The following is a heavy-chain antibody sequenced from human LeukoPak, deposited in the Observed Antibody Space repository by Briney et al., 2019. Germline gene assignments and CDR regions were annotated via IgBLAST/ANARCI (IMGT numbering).Heavy chain of an antibody. CDR3: ARDMGSSWSTLTYYYYYMDV. J-gene: IGHJ6*03. Sequence: GASVKVSCKASGYTFTSYGISWVRQAPGQGLEWMGWISAYNGNTNYAQKLQGRVTMTTDTSTSTAYMELRSLRSDDTAVYYCARDMGSSWSTLTYYYYYMDVWGKGTTVNISS. D-gene: IGHD6-13*01. V-gene: IGHV1-18*01. CDR1: GYTFTSYG. CDR2: ISAYNGNT.